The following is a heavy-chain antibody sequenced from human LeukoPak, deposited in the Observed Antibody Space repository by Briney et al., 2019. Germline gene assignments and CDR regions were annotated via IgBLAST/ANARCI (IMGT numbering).Heavy chain of an antibody. J-gene: IGHJ5*02. V-gene: IGHV3-74*01. Sequence: GGSLRLSCAASGFTFSTYWMNWVRQAPGQGLVWVSRINSDGSSTSYADSVKGRFTISRDNAKNTLYLQMNSLRAEDTAVFYCAGDPYGITGTFSSWFDPWGQGTLVTVSS. CDR1: GFTFSTYW. CDR2: INSDGSST. CDR3: AGDPYGITGTFSSWFDP. D-gene: IGHD1-7*01.